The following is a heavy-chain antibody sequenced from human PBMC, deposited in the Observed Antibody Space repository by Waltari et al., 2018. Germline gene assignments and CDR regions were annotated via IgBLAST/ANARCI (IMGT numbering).Heavy chain of an antibody. CDR2: IYYSGST. CDR3: ARGPNRYYFDY. J-gene: IGHJ4*02. D-gene: IGHD7-27*01. Sequence: QVQLQESGPGLVQPSETLSLTCTGSGGPIHHYYWSWIRPPPGKGLEWIGYIYYSGSTNYNPSLKSRVTISVDTTKNQFSLKLSSVTAADTAVYYCARGPNRYYFDYWGQGTLVTVSS. CDR1: GGPIHHYY. V-gene: IGHV4-59*01.